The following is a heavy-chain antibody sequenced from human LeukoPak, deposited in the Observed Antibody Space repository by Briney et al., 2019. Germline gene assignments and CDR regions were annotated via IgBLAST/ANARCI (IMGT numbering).Heavy chain of an antibody. Sequence: GSLRLSCAASGFSVSRNYMSWVRQAPGKGLEWVSVIYSGGSTYYADSVKGRFTIARHNSKNTLYLQMNSLRAEDTAVYYCARELVETVVVPAAKPIYYYYGMDVWGQGTTVTVSS. D-gene: IGHD2-2*03. J-gene: IGHJ6*02. V-gene: IGHV3-53*04. CDR1: GFSVSRNY. CDR3: ARELVETVVVPAAKPIYYYYGMDV. CDR2: IYSGGST.